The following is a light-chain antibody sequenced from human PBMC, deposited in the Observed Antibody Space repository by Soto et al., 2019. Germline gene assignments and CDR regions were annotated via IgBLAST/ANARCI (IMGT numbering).Light chain of an antibody. CDR1: QSISSW. CDR2: KAS. J-gene: IGKJ1*01. V-gene: IGKV1-5*03. CDR3: QQYNSYSRT. Sequence: GDRVTITCRASQSISSWLAWYQQKPGKAPKLLIYKASSLESGVPSRFSGSGSGTEFTLTISSLQPDDFATYYCQQYNSYSRTFGQWTKV.